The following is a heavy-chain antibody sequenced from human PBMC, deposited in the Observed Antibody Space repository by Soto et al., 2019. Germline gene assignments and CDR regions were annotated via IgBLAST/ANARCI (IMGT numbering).Heavy chain of an antibody. Sequence: SGKAAFNGAGFTGKSDAIGGVRKAHSQGLEWMGGIIPIFGTANYAQKFYGRVAITADESTSTAYMELSSLRSEDTAVYHCASGRYPSSGSYNYYYGMDVWGQGTTVTVSS. J-gene: IGHJ6*02. D-gene: IGHD3-22*01. CDR1: GFTGKSDA. CDR3: ASGRYPSSGSYNYYYGMDV. CDR2: IIPIFGTA. V-gene: IGHV1-69*01.